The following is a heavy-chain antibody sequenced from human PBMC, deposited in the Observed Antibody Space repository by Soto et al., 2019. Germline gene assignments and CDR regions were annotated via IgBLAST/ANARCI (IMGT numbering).Heavy chain of an antibody. CDR2: IIPIFGTA. J-gene: IGHJ4*02. Sequence: SVKVSCKASGGTFSSYAISWVRQAPGQGLEWMGGIIPIFGTANYAQKIQGRVTITADESTSTTNMKQSSLRSENTAVYYCARSYSSSWSSRMNLDYWGQGTLVTVSS. CDR3: ARSYSSSWSSRMNLDY. CDR1: GGTFSSYA. V-gene: IGHV1-69*13. D-gene: IGHD6-13*01.